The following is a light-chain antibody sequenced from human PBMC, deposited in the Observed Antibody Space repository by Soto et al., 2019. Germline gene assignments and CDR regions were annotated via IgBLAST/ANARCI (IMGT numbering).Light chain of an antibody. CDR3: QQSNNYPWT. CDR2: EAA. V-gene: IGKV1-5*03. J-gene: IGKJ1*01. CDR1: QYIHNY. Sequence: GDRVTITCRASQYIHNYLAWYQQKPGEAPKLLIYEAANLESGVPSRFSGSGTGTEFTLTISSLQPDDFATYYCQQSNNYPWTFGQGTRVEI.